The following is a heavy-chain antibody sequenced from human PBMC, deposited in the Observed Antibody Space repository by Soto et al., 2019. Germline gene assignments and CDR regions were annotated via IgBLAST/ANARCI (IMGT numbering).Heavy chain of an antibody. J-gene: IGHJ6*02. CDR2: IKQDGSEK. V-gene: IGHV3-7*01. CDR3: ARGLRWLTFDNYYYGMDV. D-gene: IGHD4-17*01. CDR1: GFTFSSYW. Sequence: GGSLRLSCAASGFTFSSYWMSWVRQAPGEGLEWVANIKQDGSEKYYVDSVKGRFAISRDNAKNSLYLQMNSLRAEDTAVYYCARGLRWLTFDNYYYGMDVWGQGTTVTVSS.